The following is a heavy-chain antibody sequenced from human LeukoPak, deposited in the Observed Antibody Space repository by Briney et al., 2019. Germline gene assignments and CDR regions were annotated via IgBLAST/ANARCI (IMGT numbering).Heavy chain of an antibody. V-gene: IGHV4-61*05. CDR3: ARFYIAVAGTFDY. CDR2: IYYSGST. J-gene: IGHJ4*02. D-gene: IGHD6-19*01. Sequence: SETLSLTCTVSGGSISGDSISDYYWSWIRQPPGKGLEWIGYIYYSGSTYYNPSLKSRVTISVDRSKNQFSLKLSSVTAADTAVYYCARFYIAVAGTFDYWGQGTLVTVSS. CDR1: GGSISGDSISDYY.